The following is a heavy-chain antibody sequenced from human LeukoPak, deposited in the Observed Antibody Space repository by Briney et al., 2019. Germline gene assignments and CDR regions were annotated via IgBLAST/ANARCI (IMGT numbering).Heavy chain of an antibody. CDR2: TYWDDDK. Sequence: SGPTLVNPTQTLTLTCTFSGFSLSTNGVGVGWIRQPPGKALEWLALTYWDDDKRYSPSLKSRLTITKDTSKNQMVLTMTNVDPVDTATYYCAHSRTGTGRRAFDIWGQGTMVTVSS. V-gene: IGHV2-5*02. D-gene: IGHD1-1*01. CDR3: AHSRTGTGRRAFDI. CDR1: GFSLSTNGVG. J-gene: IGHJ3*02.